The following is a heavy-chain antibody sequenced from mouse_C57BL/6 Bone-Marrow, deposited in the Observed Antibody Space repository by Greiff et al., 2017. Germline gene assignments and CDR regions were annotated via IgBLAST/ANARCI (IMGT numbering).Heavy chain of an antibody. CDR2: ILPGSGST. Sequence: VQLQQPGAELMKPGASVKLSCKATGYTFTGYWIEWVKQRPGHGLEWIGEILPGSGSTNYNEKFKGKATFTADTSSNTAYMQLSSLATEDSDIDYCVSEFSSTSNWFAYWGQGTMVTVSA. J-gene: IGHJ3*01. CDR1: GYTFTGYW. D-gene: IGHD1-1*01. CDR3: VSEFSSTSNWFAY. V-gene: IGHV1-9*01.